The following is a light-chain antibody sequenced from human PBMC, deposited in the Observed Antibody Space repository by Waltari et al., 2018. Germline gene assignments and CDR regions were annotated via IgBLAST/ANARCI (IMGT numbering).Light chain of an antibody. CDR3: LQHNSYPFS. J-gene: IGKJ2*03. Sequence: IQSTHSPSALSAAGGKTVTSTCRASQGISNYLNWFQQKPGKAPKLLIYAATTLQSGVPSRFSGSGSGTEFTLTISSLQPEDFAAYYCLQHNSYPFSFGQGTKVEIK. V-gene: IGKV1-17*01. CDR1: QGISNY. CDR2: AAT.